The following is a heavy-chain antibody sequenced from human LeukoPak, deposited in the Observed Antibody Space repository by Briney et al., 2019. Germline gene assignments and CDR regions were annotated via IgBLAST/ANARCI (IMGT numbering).Heavy chain of an antibody. CDR1: GGSISSYY. Sequence: SETLSLTCTVSGGSISSYYCSWIRQPPGKGLEWIGYIYYSGSTNYNPSLKSRVTISVDTSKNQFSLKLSSVTAADTAVYYCARVPGIVVVPAAISVGAFDIWGQGTMVTVSS. V-gene: IGHV4-59*01. CDR2: IYYSGST. CDR3: ARVPGIVVVPAAISVGAFDI. D-gene: IGHD2-2*01. J-gene: IGHJ3*02.